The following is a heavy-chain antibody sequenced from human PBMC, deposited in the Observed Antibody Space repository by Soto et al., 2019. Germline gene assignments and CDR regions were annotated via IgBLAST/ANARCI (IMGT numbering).Heavy chain of an antibody. CDR3: ARMFTIFGVEVKRAWFDP. Sequence: ASVKVSCKASGYTFTSYYMHWVRQAPGQGLEWMGIINPSGGSTSYAQKFQGRVTMTRDTSTSTVYMELSSLRSEDTAVYYCARMFTIFGVEVKRAWFDPWGQGTLVTVSS. J-gene: IGHJ5*02. CDR1: GYTFTSYY. CDR2: INPSGGST. V-gene: IGHV1-46*03. D-gene: IGHD3-3*01.